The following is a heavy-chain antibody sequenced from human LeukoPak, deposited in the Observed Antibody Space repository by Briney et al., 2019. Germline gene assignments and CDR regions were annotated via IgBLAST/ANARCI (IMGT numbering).Heavy chain of an antibody. CDR3: ARHRGSAAARGYVDY. Sequence: KTSETLSLTCTVSGGSISSYYWSWIRQPPGKGLEWIGYIYYSGSTNYNPSLKSRVTISVDTSKNQFSLKLSSVTAADTAVYYCARHRGSAAARGYVDYWGQGTLVTVSS. CDR1: GGSISSYY. CDR2: IYYSGST. D-gene: IGHD2-15*01. V-gene: IGHV4-59*08. J-gene: IGHJ4*02.